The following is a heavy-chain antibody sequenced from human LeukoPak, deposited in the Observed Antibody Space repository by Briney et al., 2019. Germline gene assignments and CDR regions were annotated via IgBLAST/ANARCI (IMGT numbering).Heavy chain of an antibody. CDR2: IYYSGTT. V-gene: IGHV4-59*08. CDR1: GGSINSYY. J-gene: IGHJ4*02. CDR3: ARRIVTTGDFDF. D-gene: IGHD4-11*01. Sequence: SETLSLTCTVSGGSINSYYWSWIRQPPGKGLEWIGYIYYSGTTNYNPSLKSRVTISVDTSQNQFSLKLSSVTAADTAVYYCARRIVTTGDFDFWGQGTLVTVSS.